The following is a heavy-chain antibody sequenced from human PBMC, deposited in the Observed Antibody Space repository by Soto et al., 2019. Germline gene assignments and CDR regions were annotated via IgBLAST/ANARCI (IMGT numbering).Heavy chain of an antibody. CDR1: GGTFSSYA. J-gene: IGHJ4*02. CDR3: ARDAAGDPQSADFDY. Sequence: GASVKVSCKASGGTFSSYAISWVRQAPGQGLEWMGGIIPIFGTANYAQKFQGRVTITADESTSTAYMELSSLRSEDTAMYYCARDAAGDPQSADFDYWGQGTLVTVSS. V-gene: IGHV1-69*13. CDR2: IIPIFGTA.